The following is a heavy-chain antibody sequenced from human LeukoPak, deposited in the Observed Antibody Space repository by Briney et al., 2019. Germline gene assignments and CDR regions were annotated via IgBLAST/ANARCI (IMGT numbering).Heavy chain of an antibody. Sequence: GGSLRLSCAASGFPFSTYWITWVRQAPGKGLEWVANIKNDGSEKNYVDSVKGRFTISRDNAENSLFLQMNSLRVEDTAIYYCTRDSGLAGYDLLDYWGQGTLVTVSS. V-gene: IGHV3-7*01. CDR3: TRDSGLAGYDLLDY. J-gene: IGHJ4*02. CDR2: IKNDGSEK. CDR1: GFPFSTYW. D-gene: IGHD5-12*01.